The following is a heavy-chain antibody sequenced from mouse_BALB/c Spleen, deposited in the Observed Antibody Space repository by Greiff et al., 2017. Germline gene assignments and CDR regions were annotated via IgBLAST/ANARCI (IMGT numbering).Heavy chain of an antibody. J-gene: IGHJ2*01. D-gene: IGHD1-1*01. V-gene: IGHV2-6-7*01. CDR2: IWGDGST. CDR3: ARDWGTTGFDY. Sequence: VKVEESGPGLVAPSQSLSITCTVSGFSLTGYGVNWVRQPPGKGLEWLGMIWGDGSTDYNSAPKSRLSISKDNSKSQVFLKMNRLQTDDTARYYCARDWGTTGFDYWGQGTTLTVSS. CDR1: GFSLTGYG.